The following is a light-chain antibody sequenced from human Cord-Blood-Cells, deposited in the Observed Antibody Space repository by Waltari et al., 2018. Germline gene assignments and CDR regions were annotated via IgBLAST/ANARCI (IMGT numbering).Light chain of an antibody. CDR3: QQSYSTPRKYT. Sequence: DIQMTQSPSSLSASVGDRVTITCRASQSISSYLNWYQQKPGKAPKLLIYAASNLQSGVPSRFSGSGSGTDFTLTISSLQPEDFATYYCQQSYSTPRKYTFGQGTKLEIK. CDR2: AAS. V-gene: IGKV1-39*01. CDR1: QSISSY. J-gene: IGKJ2*01.